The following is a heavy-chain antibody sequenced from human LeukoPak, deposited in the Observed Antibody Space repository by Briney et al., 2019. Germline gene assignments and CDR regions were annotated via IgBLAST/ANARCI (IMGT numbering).Heavy chain of an antibody. V-gene: IGHV1-3*01. Sequence: GASVKVSCKASGYIFTNYAMHWVRQAPGQRLEWMGWINAGNGNTKNSQKFQGRVTITRDTSASTVYMGLSSLRSEDTAVYYCARDIDRVFNWFDPWGQGTLVTVSS. CDR1: GYIFTNYA. CDR3: ARDIDRVFNWFDP. J-gene: IGHJ5*02. CDR2: INAGNGNT. D-gene: IGHD6-13*01.